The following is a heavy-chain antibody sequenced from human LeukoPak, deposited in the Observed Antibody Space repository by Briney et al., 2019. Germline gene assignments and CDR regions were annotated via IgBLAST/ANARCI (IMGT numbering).Heavy chain of an antibody. D-gene: IGHD4-17*01. CDR1: GSTFSSYA. CDR3: ARDPSTVPYYYYYGMDV. J-gene: IGHJ6*04. CDR2: ISYDGSNK. Sequence: GGSLRLSCAASGSTFSSYAMHWVRQAPGKGLEWVAVISYDGSNKYYADSVKGRFTISRDNSKNTLYLQMNSLRAEDTAVYYCARDPSTVPYYYYYGMDVWGKGTTVTVSS. V-gene: IGHV3-30*04.